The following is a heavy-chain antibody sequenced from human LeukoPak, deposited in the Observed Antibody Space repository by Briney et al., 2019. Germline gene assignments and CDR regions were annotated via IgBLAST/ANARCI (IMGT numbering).Heavy chain of an antibody. J-gene: IGHJ4*02. D-gene: IGHD6-19*01. Sequence: SETLSLTCTVSGGSISSHYLSWIRQPAGKGLEWIGRIYNSGSTNYNPCLKSRVTMSVDTSKNQFSLNLNSVIAADTALYYCARGPTYSSGAYFDYWGQGILVTVSS. CDR1: GGSISSHY. V-gene: IGHV4-4*07. CDR2: IYNSGST. CDR3: ARGPTYSSGAYFDY.